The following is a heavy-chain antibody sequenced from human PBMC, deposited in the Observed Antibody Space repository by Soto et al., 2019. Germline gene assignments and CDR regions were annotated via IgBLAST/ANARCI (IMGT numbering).Heavy chain of an antibody. CDR1: GFTFSSYA. J-gene: IGHJ3*02. Sequence: QVQLVESGGGVVQPGRSLRLSCAASGFTFSSYAMHWVRQAPGKGLEWVAVISYDGSNKYYADSVKGRFTISRDNSKNTRYLQMNSLRAEDTAVYYCARDFARSSSFSFGAFDIWGQGTMVTVSS. CDR2: ISYDGSNK. CDR3: ARDFARSSSFSFGAFDI. V-gene: IGHV3-30-3*01. D-gene: IGHD6-6*01.